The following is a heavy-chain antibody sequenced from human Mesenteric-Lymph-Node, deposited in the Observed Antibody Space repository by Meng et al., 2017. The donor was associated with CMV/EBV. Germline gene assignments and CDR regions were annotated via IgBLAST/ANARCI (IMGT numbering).Heavy chain of an antibody. V-gene: IGHV4-59*01. CDR1: GGSISSYY. Sequence: SETLSLTCTVSGGSISSYYWSWIRQPPGKRLEWIGYIYYSGSTKYNPSLKSRVSISVDTSKNQFSLKLSSVTAADTAVYYCARGASISAAFFDYWGRGTLVTVSS. D-gene: IGHD6-13*01. CDR3: ARGASISAAFFDY. CDR2: IYYSGST. J-gene: IGHJ4*02.